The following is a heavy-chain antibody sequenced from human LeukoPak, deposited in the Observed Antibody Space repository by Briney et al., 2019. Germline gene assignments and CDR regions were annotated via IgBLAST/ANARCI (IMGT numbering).Heavy chain of an antibody. Sequence: ASVKVSCKASGYTFTSYGISWVRQAPGQGLEWMGWISAYNGNTNYAQKLQGRVTMTTDTSTSTAYMELRSLRSDDTVVYYCARDPSIAAWAKYNWFDPWGQGTLVTVSS. CDR2: ISAYNGNT. J-gene: IGHJ5*02. CDR3: ARDPSIAAWAKYNWFDP. CDR1: GYTFTSYG. V-gene: IGHV1-18*01. D-gene: IGHD6-6*01.